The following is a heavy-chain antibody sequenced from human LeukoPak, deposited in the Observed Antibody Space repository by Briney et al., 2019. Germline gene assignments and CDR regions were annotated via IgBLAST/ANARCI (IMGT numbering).Heavy chain of an antibody. Sequence: SETLSLTCIVSGGAISSGSYYWGWIRQPPGKGLEWIGSIYHSGSTYYNPSLKSRVTISVDTSKNQFSLKLSSVTAADTAVYYCARGTLEALGGYYDSSLAWFDPWGQGTLVTVSS. D-gene: IGHD3-22*01. CDR3: ARGTLEALGGYYDSSLAWFDP. J-gene: IGHJ5*02. CDR1: GGAISSGSYY. CDR2: IYHSGST. V-gene: IGHV4-39*07.